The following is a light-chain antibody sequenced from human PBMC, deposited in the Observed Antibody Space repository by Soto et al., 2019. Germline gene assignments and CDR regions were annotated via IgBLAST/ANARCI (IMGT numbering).Light chain of an antibody. J-gene: IGKJ4*01. CDR3: QQSYSTPVT. V-gene: IGKV1-39*01. Sequence: DIQMTQSPSSPSASVGDRVTITCRASQSISSYLNWYQQKPGKAPKLLIYAASSLQSGVPSRFSGSGSGTDFTLNISSLQPEDFATYYCQQSYSTPVTFGGGTKV. CDR1: QSISSY. CDR2: AAS.